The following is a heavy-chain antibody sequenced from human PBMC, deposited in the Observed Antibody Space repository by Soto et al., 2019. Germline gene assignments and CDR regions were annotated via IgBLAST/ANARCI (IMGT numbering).Heavy chain of an antibody. CDR2: IWYDGSNK. V-gene: IGHV3-33*01. CDR1: GFTFSSYG. D-gene: IGHD3-10*01. Sequence: QVQLVESGGGVVQPGRSLRLSCAASGFTFSSYGMHWVRQAPGKGLEWVAVIWYDGSNKYYADSVKGRFTISRDNSKNTLYLQMNSLRAEDTAVYYCARDYRSRTWRVVRPADPWGQGTLVTVSS. CDR3: ARDYRSRTWRVVRPADP. J-gene: IGHJ5*02.